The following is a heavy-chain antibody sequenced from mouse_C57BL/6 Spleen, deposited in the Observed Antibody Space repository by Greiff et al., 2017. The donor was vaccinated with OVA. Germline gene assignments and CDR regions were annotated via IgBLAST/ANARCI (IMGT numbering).Heavy chain of an antibody. D-gene: IGHD1-1*01. CDR2: IWRGGST. V-gene: IGHV2-4*01. Sequence: QVQLQQSGPGLVQPSQSLSITCTVSGFSFTSYGVPWVRQPPGKGLEWLGVIWRGGSTDYNTAFISSLSISKDNSKSQVFFKMNSLQADDTAIYYCAKTGNYGFDYWGQGTLVTVSA. CDR1: GFSFTSYG. J-gene: IGHJ3*01. CDR3: AKTGNYGFDY.